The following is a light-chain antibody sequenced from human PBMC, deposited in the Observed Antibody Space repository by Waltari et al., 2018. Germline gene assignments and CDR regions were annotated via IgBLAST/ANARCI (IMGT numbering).Light chain of an antibody. CDR3: QSGDNSGTNRVL. J-gene: IGLJ2*01. Sequence: SYELTQSPSVSVSPGQTARITCSGDALPKQYVYWYQQTSGQAPILVWYKYRERPSGIPERFSGSSSGTTVTLTISGVQAEDEADYYCQSGDNSGTNRVLFGGGTKLTVL. CDR2: KYR. V-gene: IGLV3-25*03. CDR1: ALPKQY.